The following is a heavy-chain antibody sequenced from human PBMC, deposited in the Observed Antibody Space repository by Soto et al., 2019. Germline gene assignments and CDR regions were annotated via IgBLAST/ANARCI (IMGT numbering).Heavy chain of an antibody. CDR2: ISHDGGNR. D-gene: IGHD5-12*01. CDR1: GFTFSSYG. CDR3: AKDPQDWLRSDFDC. Sequence: QVHLVESGGGVVHPGTSLTLSCAASGFTFSSYGMHWVRQAPGKGLEWVAVISHDGGNRYYADSVKGRFTISRDDSKKMLYLQMTSLRVEDTAVYYCAKDPQDWLRSDFDCWGQGTLVTVSS. J-gene: IGHJ4*02. V-gene: IGHV3-30*18.